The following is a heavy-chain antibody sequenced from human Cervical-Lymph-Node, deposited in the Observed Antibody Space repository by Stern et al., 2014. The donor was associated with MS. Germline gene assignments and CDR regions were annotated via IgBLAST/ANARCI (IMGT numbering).Heavy chain of an antibody. CDR2: INPSDGYT. J-gene: IGHJ6*02. CDR3: ARKPPPETTRTYYCYGMDV. CDR1: ENTFTTYY. Sequence: QVQLGQSGPEVKKPGASLKVSCKASENTFTTYYMHWVRQAPGQGLEWMGLINPSDGYTGYAQKFQGRVAMTRDTSTRTVYMELSSLRSEDTAVYFCARKPPPETTRTYYCYGMDVWGQGTTVTVSS. D-gene: IGHD1-1*01. V-gene: IGHV1-46*01.